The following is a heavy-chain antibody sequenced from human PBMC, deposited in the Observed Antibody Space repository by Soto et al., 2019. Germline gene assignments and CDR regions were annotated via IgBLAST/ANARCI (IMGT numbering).Heavy chain of an antibody. CDR2: IYSGGST. J-gene: IGHJ6*03. CDR3: ARLPGYCSGGSCYSLSYYYYYMDV. CDR1: GFTVSSNY. D-gene: IGHD2-15*01. V-gene: IGHV3-66*04. Sequence: GGSLRLSCAASGFTVSSNYMSWVRQAPGKGLERVSVIYSGGSTYYADSVKGRFTISRDNSKNTLYLQMNSLRAEDTAVYYCARLPGYCSGGSCYSLSYYYYYMDVWGKGTTVTVSS.